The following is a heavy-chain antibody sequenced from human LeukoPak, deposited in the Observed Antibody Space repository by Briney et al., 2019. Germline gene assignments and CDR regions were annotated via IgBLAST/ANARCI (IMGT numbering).Heavy chain of an antibody. CDR3: ARDIWDRDYCYFDH. V-gene: IGHV3-30*02. CDR2: IQNDGNKK. CDR1: GFTFRSIG. Sequence: GGSLRLSCVGSGFTFRSIGMHWVRHAPGEGLEWVAFIQNDGNKKDYADSVKGRFIISRDDSKNTVFLQMDSLRAEDTAVYHCARDIWDRDYCYFDHWGQGTLVTVFS. D-gene: IGHD3-3*01. J-gene: IGHJ4*02.